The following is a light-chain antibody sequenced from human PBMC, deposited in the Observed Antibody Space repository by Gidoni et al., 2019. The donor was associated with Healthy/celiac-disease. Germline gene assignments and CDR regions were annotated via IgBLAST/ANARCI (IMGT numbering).Light chain of an antibody. CDR3: QQRSNWWT. J-gene: IGKJ1*01. Sequence: DIVLTQSPAPMSLSPGERATLSCRASQSVGSYLAWYQQKPGQAPRLLIYDASNRATGIPARFSGSGSGTDFTLTISSIEPEDFAVYYCQQRSNWWTFGQGTKVEIQ. V-gene: IGKV3-11*01. CDR1: QSVGSY. CDR2: DAS.